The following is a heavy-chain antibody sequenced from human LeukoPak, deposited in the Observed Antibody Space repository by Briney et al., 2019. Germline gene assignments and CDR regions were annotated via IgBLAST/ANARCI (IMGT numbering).Heavy chain of an antibody. CDR2: INSAGSTI. V-gene: IGHV3-48*03. CDR1: GFTFSSYE. CDR3: ARGQYYDILTGYYGPPFDY. Sequence: GGSLRLSCAASGFTFSSYEMNWVRQAPGKGLEWVSYINSAGSTIYYADSVKGRFTISRDNAKNSLYLQMNSLRAEDTAYYYCARGQYYDILTGYYGPPFDYRGQGTLITVSS. J-gene: IGHJ4*02. D-gene: IGHD3-9*01.